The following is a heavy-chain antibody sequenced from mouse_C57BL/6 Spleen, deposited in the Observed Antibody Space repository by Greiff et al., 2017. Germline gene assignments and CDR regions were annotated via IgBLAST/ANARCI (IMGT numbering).Heavy chain of an antibody. Sequence: EVMLVESGGGLVKPGGSLKLSCAASGFTFSSYAMSWVRQTPEKRLEWVATISDGGSYTYYPDNVKGRFTISRDNAKNNLYLQMSHLKSEDTAMYYCAREGDYHYFDYWGQGTTLTVSS. CDR2: ISDGGSYT. CDR3: AREGDYHYFDY. J-gene: IGHJ2*01. CDR1: GFTFSSYA. D-gene: IGHD2-4*01. V-gene: IGHV5-4*01.